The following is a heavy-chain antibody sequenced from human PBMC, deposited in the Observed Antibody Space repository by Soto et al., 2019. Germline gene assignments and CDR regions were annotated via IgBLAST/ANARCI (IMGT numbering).Heavy chain of an antibody. Sequence: SETLSLTCTVSGDSISGAAYYWSWIRQLPGKGLEWIGYIYYNGNPYYNPSLQSRVTMSLDTSKNHFSLKLSSVTAADTAVYYCARETGYYGGYNWFDPWGQGTLVTVSS. D-gene: IGHD3-3*01. CDR3: ARETGYYGGYNWFDP. CDR1: GDSISGAAYY. V-gene: IGHV4-31*03. CDR2: IYYNGNP. J-gene: IGHJ5*02.